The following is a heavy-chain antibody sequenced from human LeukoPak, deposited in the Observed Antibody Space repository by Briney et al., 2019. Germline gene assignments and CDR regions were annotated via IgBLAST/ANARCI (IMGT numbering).Heavy chain of an antibody. Sequence: ASVKVSCKASGGTFSSYAISWVRQAPGQGLEWMGGIIPIFGTANSAQKFQGRVTITTDESTSTAYMELSSLRSEDTAVYYCARNIQDGYNSLGAFDIWGQGTMVAVSS. CDR2: IIPIFGTA. V-gene: IGHV1-69*05. D-gene: IGHD5-24*01. CDR1: GGTFSSYA. J-gene: IGHJ3*02. CDR3: ARNIQDGYNSLGAFDI.